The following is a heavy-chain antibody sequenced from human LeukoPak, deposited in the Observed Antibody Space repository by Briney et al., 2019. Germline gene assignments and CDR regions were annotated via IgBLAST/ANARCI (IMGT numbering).Heavy chain of an antibody. V-gene: IGHV4-4*07. J-gene: IGHJ6*03. CDR3: ARRSYDFTKYYYYYYMDV. CDR1: GGSISSYY. D-gene: IGHD3-3*01. CDR2: IYTSGST. Sequence: SETLSLTCTVSGGSISSYYWSWIRQPAGKGLEWVGRIYTSGSTNYNPSLKSRVTISVDTSKNQFSLKLSSVTAADTAVYYCARRSYDFTKYYYYYYMDVWGKGTTVTVSS.